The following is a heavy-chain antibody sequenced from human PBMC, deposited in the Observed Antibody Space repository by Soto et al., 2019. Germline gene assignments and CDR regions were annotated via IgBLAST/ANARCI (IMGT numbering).Heavy chain of an antibody. CDR3: ARGRAANIGVTTTTGYFNYMDV. CDR1: GFTFSSYW. Sequence: GGSLRLSCAASGFTFSSYWMSWVRQAPGKGLEWVANIKQDGSEKYYVDSVKGRFTISRDNAKNSLYLQMNSLRAEDTAVYYCARGRAANIGVTTTTGYFNYMDVWGKGTTVTVSS. J-gene: IGHJ6*03. D-gene: IGHD4-17*01. V-gene: IGHV3-7*01. CDR2: IKQDGSEK.